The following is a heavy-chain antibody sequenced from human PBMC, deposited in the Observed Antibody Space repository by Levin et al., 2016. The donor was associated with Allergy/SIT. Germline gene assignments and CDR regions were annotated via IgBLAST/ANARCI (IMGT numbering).Heavy chain of an antibody. V-gene: IGHV3-21*04. Sequence: WIRQPPGKGLEWVSSISSSSSYIYYADSVKGRFTISRDNAKNSLYLQMNSLRAEDTALYYCAKELTIAARSQTYYYYYGMDVWGQGTTVTVSS. J-gene: IGHJ6*02. CDR3: AKELTIAARSQTYYYYYGMDV. CDR2: ISSSSSYI. D-gene: IGHD6-6*01.